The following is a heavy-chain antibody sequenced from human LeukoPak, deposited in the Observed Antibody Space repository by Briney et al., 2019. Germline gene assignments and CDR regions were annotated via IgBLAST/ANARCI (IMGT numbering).Heavy chain of an antibody. Sequence: SETLSLTCTVSGGSISSYYWSWIRQPPGKGLDWIGYIYYSGSTNYNPSLKSRVTISVDTSKNQFSLKLSSVTAADTAVYYCARVGSYYDILTGYYTQYYFDYWGQGTLVTVSS. V-gene: IGHV4-59*01. D-gene: IGHD3-9*01. J-gene: IGHJ4*02. CDR1: GGSISSYY. CDR3: ARVGSYYDILTGYYTQYYFDY. CDR2: IYYSGST.